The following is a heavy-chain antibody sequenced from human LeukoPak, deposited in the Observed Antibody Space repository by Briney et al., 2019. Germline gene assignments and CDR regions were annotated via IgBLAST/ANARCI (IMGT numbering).Heavy chain of an antibody. CDR1: GFTFSSYE. J-gene: IGHJ4*02. V-gene: IGHV3-48*03. CDR2: ISSSGSTI. D-gene: IGHD2-2*01. CDR3: ASGHIVVVPAAIAQDY. Sequence: PGGSLRFSCAASGFTFSSYEMNWVRQAPGKGLEWVSYISSSGSTIYYADSVKGRFTISRDNAKNSLYLQMNSLRAEDTAVYYCASGHIVVVPAAIAQDYWGQGTLVTVSS.